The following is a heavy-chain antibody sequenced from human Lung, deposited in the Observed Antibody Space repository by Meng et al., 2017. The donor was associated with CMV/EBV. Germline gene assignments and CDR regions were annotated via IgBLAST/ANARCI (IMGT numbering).Heavy chain of an antibody. CDR3: ARGPYGGKIDD. CDR1: GGSFSGYY. V-gene: IGHV4-34*01. Sequence: SQTXSLTCAVYGGSFSGYYWSWIRQPPGKGLEWIGEINHSGSTNYNPSLKSRVTISVDTSKNQFSLKLSSVTAADTAVYYCARGPYGGKIDDWGHGTLVTVSS. CDR2: INHSGST. J-gene: IGHJ4*03. D-gene: IGHD4-23*01.